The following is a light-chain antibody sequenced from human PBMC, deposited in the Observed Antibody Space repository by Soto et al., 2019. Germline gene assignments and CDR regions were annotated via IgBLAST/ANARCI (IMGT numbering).Light chain of an antibody. CDR1: SGHSNYA. Sequence: QLVLTQSPSASASLGASVKLTCTLSSGHSNYAIAWHQQQPEKGPRYLMKLNRDGSHSKGVGIPNRFSGASSGAERYLTIAGYQSEDEAAYYCQAWGSGIVVFGGGTKLTVL. CDR2: LNRDGSH. CDR3: QAWGSGIVV. V-gene: IGLV4-69*01. J-gene: IGLJ2*01.